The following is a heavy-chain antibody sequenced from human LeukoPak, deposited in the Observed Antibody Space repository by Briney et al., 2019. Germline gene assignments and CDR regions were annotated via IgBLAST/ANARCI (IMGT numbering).Heavy chain of an antibody. J-gene: IGHJ5*02. D-gene: IGHD6-19*01. V-gene: IGHV1-24*01. CDR2: FDPEDGET. CDR1: GYTLTELS. Sequence: WASVKVSCKVSGYTLTELSMHWVRQAPGKGLEWMGGFDPEDGETIYAQKFQGRVTMTEDTSTDTAYMELSSLRSEDTAVYYCATGRYSSGWYKFDPWGQGTLVTVSS. CDR3: ATGRYSSGWYKFDP.